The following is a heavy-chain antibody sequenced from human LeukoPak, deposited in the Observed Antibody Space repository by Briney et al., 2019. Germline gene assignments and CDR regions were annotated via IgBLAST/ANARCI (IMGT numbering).Heavy chain of an antibody. V-gene: IGHV4-59*01. J-gene: IGHJ4*02. CDR1: GGSISSYY. Sequence: PSETLSLTCTVSGGSISSYYWSWIRQPPGKRLEWIGHIYYSGSTHYNPSLKRRVTISVDTSKNPFSLKLSSVTSADTGVDYWASPSSILSGYQDTLYYFDSWGQGTLVTVSS. CDR2: IYYSGST. CDR3: ASPSSILSGYQDTLYYFDS. D-gene: IGHD3-9*01.